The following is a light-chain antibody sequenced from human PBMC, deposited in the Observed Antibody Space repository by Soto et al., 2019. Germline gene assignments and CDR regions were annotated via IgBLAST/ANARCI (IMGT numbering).Light chain of an antibody. V-gene: IGKV1-33*01. CDR1: QDIKNF. CDR3: QQYDDLPYT. Sequence: DIQLTQSPSSLSASVGDRVTITCQASQDIKNFLNWYQQKPGNAPKLLIYDGSSLETGVPSRFSGSRSGTDFTFAISSLQPEDIATYYCQQYDDLPYTFGQGTKLEI. J-gene: IGKJ2*01. CDR2: DGS.